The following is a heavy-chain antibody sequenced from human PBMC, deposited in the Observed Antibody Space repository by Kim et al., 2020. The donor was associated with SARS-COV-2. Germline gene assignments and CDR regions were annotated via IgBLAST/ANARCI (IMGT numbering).Heavy chain of an antibody. Sequence: SETLSLTCTVSGGSISSYYWSWIRQPPGKGLEWIGYIYYSGSTNYNPSLKSRVTISVDTSKNPFSLKLSSVTAADTAVYYCARGIVGATFDYWGQGTLVTVSS. CDR2: IYYSGST. CDR3: ARGIVGATFDY. D-gene: IGHD1-26*01. CDR1: GGSISSYY. V-gene: IGHV4-59*08. J-gene: IGHJ4*02.